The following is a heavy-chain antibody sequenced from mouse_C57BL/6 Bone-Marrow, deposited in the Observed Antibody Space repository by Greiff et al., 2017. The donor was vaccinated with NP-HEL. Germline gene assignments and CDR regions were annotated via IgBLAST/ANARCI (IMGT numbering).Heavy chain of an antibody. D-gene: IGHD1-1*01. CDR2: IWWDDDQ. CDR1: GFSLSTFGLG. V-gene: IGHV8-8*01. J-gene: IGHJ1*03. CDR3: ARTYYYGSSYWYFDV. Sequence: QVTLKESGPGILQPSQTLSLTCSFSGFSLSTFGLGVGWIRQPSGKGLEWLAHIWWDDDQYYNPALKSRLTIFKATSKNQVFLKIANVYTADTATYYCARTYYYGSSYWYFDVWGTGTTVTVSS.